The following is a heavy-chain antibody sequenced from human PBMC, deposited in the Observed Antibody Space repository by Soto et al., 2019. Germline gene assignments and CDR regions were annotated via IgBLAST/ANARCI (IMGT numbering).Heavy chain of an antibody. Sequence: GGSLRLSCAASGFTFSSYAMHWVRQAPGKGLEWVAVISYDGSNKYYADSVKGRFTISRDNSKNTLYLQMNSLRAEDTAVYYCARDTGYGPHDYYYYGMDVWGQGTTVTVSS. D-gene: IGHD5-18*01. J-gene: IGHJ6*01. CDR3: ARDTGYGPHDYYYYGMDV. CDR1: GFTFSSYA. CDR2: ISYDGSNK. V-gene: IGHV3-30-3*01.